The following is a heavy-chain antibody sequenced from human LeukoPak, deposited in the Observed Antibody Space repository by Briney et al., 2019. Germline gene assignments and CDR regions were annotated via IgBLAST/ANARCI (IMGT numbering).Heavy chain of an antibody. V-gene: IGHV3-74*01. Sequence: GGSLRLSCAASGFTFSSYWMHWVRQGPGKGLVSVSRINIDGSSTTYADSVKGRFTISRDSAKNTLYLQMNSLRAEDTAVYYCARYDTDSFDSWGQGTLVTVSS. CDR3: ARYDTDSFDS. CDR1: GFTFSSYW. J-gene: IGHJ4*02. CDR2: INIDGSST. D-gene: IGHD1-1*01.